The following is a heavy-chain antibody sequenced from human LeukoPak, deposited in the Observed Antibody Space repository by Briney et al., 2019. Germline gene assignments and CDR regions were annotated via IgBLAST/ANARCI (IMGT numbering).Heavy chain of an antibody. D-gene: IGHD4-17*01. CDR2: VNIVRCYI. CDR1: GFTFSDYS. Sequence: GGSLRLSCAASGFTFSDYSMNWVRQAPGKGLEWVASVNIVRCYIYYADSMRGRFTISRDNAKKSLFLQMNSLRAEDTALYYCARLIRNGDRRDFFYYYDHWGQGTLVNVSS. CDR3: ARLIRNGDRRDFFYYYDH. J-gene: IGHJ4*02. V-gene: IGHV3-21*01.